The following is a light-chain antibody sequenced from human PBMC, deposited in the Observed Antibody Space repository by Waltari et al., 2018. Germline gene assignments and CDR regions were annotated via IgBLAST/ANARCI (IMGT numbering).Light chain of an antibody. J-gene: IGKJ2*02. CDR1: QSIGSF. CDR3: QQRSKWPRT. CDR2: DAF. V-gene: IGKV3-11*01. Sequence: DIVLTQSPATLSLSPGERATLSCRASQSIGSFLAWYQLKPGQAPRLLIYDAFNRAPGIPARFSGSGSGTDFTLTISSLEPEDFVVYFCQQRSKWPRTFGQGTKVEIK.